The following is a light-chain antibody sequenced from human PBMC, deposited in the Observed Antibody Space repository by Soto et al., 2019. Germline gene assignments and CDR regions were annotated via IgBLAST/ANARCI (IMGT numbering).Light chain of an antibody. Sequence: DTVLTQSPDSLAVSLCERATINCRSIQSVLYSGNNRNYLAWYQQKTGQPPKLLINWASTRESGVPDRFSGSGSGTDFNLTINSLQPEDFATYYCQQTHNFPITCGQGTRLEIK. J-gene: IGKJ5*01. CDR2: WAS. CDR3: QQTHNFPIT. CDR1: QSVLYSGNNRNY. V-gene: IGKV4-1*01.